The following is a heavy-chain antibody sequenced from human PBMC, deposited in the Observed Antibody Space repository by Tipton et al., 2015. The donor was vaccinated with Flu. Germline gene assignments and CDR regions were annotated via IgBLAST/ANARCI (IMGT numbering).Heavy chain of an antibody. CDR3: ASLRPGVGKDV. D-gene: IGHD1-26*01. CDR1: GGSISGSY. J-gene: IGHJ6*02. CDR2: VYDTGMT. V-gene: IGHV4-4*07. Sequence: TLSLTCTVSGGSISGSYWTWIRQSAERGLEWIGRVYDTGMTNYNPSLKSRVTMSVETSKNQFFLKVNFVTAADTAVYYCASLRPGVGKDVWGQGTTVIV.